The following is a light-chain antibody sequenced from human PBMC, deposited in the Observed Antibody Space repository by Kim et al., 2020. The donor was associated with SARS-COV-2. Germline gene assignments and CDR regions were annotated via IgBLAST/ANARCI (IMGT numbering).Light chain of an antibody. Sequence: ASVGDRVTITCRASQSISSYLNWYQQKPGKAPKLLIYAASSLQSGVPSRFSGSGSGTDFTLTISSLQPEDFATYYCQQSYSTTITFGQGTRLEIK. V-gene: IGKV1-39*01. CDR2: AAS. CDR1: QSISSY. CDR3: QQSYSTTIT. J-gene: IGKJ5*01.